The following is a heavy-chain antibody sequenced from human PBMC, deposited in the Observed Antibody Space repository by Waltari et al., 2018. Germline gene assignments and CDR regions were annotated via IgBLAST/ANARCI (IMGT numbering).Heavy chain of an antibody. CDR3: AKVPDDYYSSGWYAADL. Sequence: EVQLLESGGGLVQPGGSLRLSCAASGFTFSSSAMSWVRPAPGKGLEWVSAISGSGGSTYYADSVKGRFTISRDNSKNTLYLQMNSLRAEDTAVYYCAKVPDDYYSSGWYAADLWGRGTLVTVSS. J-gene: IGHJ2*01. V-gene: IGHV3-23*01. CDR2: ISGSGGST. D-gene: IGHD6-19*01. CDR1: GFTFSSSA.